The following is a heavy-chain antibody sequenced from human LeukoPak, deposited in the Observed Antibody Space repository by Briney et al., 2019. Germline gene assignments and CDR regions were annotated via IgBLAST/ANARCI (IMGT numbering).Heavy chain of an antibody. D-gene: IGHD2-2*01. V-gene: IGHV4-59*01. Sequence: SETLSLTCTVSGGSISSSYWSWIRLPPGKGLEWSGYIYYSGSTNYNPSLKSRVTISIDTSKNQFSLKLNSVTAADTAVYYCARAGGYCSSTSCEFDYWGQGTLVTVSS. CDR3: ARAGGYCSSTSCEFDY. J-gene: IGHJ4*02. CDR1: GGSISSSY. CDR2: IYYSGST.